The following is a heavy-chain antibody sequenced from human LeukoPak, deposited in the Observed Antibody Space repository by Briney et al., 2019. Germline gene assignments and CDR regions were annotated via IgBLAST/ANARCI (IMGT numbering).Heavy chain of an antibody. J-gene: IGHJ6*03. CDR2: IDQSGIT. CDR1: EGSFTGFY. D-gene: IGHD3-10*01. V-gene: IGHV4-34*01. Sequence: PSETLSLTCAVHEGSFTGFYWIWIRQPPGKGLEWIGEIDQSGITNYNPSLKSRLTISLDASKIQFSLRLRSVTAADTAIYYCARLPMILGRPHYYYMDVWGKGTTVTISS. CDR3: ARLPMILGRPHYYYMDV.